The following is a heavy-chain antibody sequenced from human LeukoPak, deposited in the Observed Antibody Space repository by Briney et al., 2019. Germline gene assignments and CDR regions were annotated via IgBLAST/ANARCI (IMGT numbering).Heavy chain of an antibody. V-gene: IGHV3-23*01. CDR2: ISGSGGST. D-gene: IGHD3-16*01. CDR1: GFTFSSYA. CDR3: ARDGFGTGSN. J-gene: IGHJ4*02. Sequence: GGSLRLSCAASGFTFSSYAMSWVRQAPGKGLEWVSAISGSGGSTYYADSVKGRFIISRDNAKNSLYLQMNTLRADDTAVYYCARDGFGTGSNWGQGTLVTVSS.